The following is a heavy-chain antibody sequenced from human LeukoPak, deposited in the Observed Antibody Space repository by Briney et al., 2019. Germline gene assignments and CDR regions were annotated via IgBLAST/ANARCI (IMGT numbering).Heavy chain of an antibody. Sequence: SVKVSCKTSGYTFSRYGFSWVRQAPGQGLEWIGWIGVFNGNRNYAKSVQGRITLTADTSTNTTYMELRSLTSDDTAVYFCGRDWDWHVQFWGQGTLITVSS. CDR1: GYTFSRYG. CDR2: IGVFNGNR. J-gene: IGHJ4*02. CDR3: GRDWDWHVQF. V-gene: IGHV1-18*01. D-gene: IGHD1-26*01.